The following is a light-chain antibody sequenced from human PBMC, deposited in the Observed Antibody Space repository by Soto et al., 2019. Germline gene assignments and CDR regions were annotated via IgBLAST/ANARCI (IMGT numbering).Light chain of an antibody. J-gene: IGKJ1*01. CDR1: QSISSW. Sequence: DIQMTQSPSTLSASVGDRVTITCRASQSISSWLAWYQQKPGKAPKLLIYKASSLESGVPSRFSGSGSGTEFTLTISSLQPDDFATYYCQQYKSIQRTFGQGTKVEIK. CDR3: QQYKSIQRT. CDR2: KAS. V-gene: IGKV1-5*03.